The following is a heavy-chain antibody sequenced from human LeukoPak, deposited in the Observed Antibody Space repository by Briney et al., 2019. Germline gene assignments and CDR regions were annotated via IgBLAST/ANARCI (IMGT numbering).Heavy chain of an antibody. CDR1: GFTSNDYA. CDR2: IDWSSGRI. CDR3: ARESGGAFDI. D-gene: IGHD3-16*01. V-gene: IGHV3-9*02. Sequence: GRSLRLSCTASGFTSNDYAMHWVRQAPGKGLEWVSAIDWSSGRIGYADFVKGRFTVSRDNANNALYLQMNSLRAEDTAVYHCARESGGAFDIWGQGTMVTVSS. J-gene: IGHJ3*02.